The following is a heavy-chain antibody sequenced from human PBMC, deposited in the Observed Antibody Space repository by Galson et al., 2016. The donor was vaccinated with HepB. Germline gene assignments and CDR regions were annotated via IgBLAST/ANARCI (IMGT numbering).Heavy chain of an antibody. D-gene: IGHD3-10*01. Sequence: SETLSLTCAVSGASINNYYWSWIRQPPGKGLQWIGYVYYSGSTNYNPSLKSRVTISVDTSKTQFSLKLTSVTAADTAVYYCARGIASGNFYYWGRGTLVTVSS. CDR3: ARGIASGNFYY. V-gene: IGHV4-59*12. CDR1: GASINNYY. CDR2: VYYSGST. J-gene: IGHJ4*02.